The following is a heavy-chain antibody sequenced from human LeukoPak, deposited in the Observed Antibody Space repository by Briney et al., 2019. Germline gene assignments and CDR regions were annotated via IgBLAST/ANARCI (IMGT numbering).Heavy chain of an antibody. CDR3: ARVPRNIAARLSYYYMDV. CDR1: GYTFTSYD. D-gene: IGHD6-6*01. J-gene: IGHJ6*03. Sequence: GASVKVSCEASGYTFTSYDINWVRQATGQGLEWMGWMNPNSGNTGYAQKFQGRVTMTRNTSISTAYMELSSLRSEDTAVYYCARVPRNIAARLSYYYMDVWGKGTTVTVSS. V-gene: IGHV1-8*01. CDR2: MNPNSGNT.